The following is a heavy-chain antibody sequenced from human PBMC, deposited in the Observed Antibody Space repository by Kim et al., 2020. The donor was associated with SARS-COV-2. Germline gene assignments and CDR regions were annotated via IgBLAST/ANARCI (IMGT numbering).Heavy chain of an antibody. V-gene: IGHV3-30*04. CDR1: GFTFSSYA. CDR2: ISYDGSNK. J-gene: IGHJ6*02. D-gene: IGHD6-13*01. CDR3: ARAHSSSWGLGYYYYGMDV. Sequence: GGSLRLSCAASGFTFSSYAMHWVRQAPGKGLEWVAVISYDGSNKYYADSVKGRFTISRDNSKNTLYLQMNSLRAEDTAVYYCARAHSSSWGLGYYYYGMDVWGQRTTITVSS.